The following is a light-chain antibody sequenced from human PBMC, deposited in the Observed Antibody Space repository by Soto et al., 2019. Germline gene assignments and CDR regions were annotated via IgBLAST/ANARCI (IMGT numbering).Light chain of an antibody. Sequence: EMVLTQSPGSLSLSPGERATLSCRASQSVSNNYLAWYQQKPGQAPRLLIYGASNRATGIPDMFSGSGSGTDFTLTISRLEPEDFAVYYCQQYGSSGTFGQGTKVDIK. CDR1: QSVSNNY. V-gene: IGKV3-20*01. CDR3: QQYGSSGT. J-gene: IGKJ1*01. CDR2: GAS.